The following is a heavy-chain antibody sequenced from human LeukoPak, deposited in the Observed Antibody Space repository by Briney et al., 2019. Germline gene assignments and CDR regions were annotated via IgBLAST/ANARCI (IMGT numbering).Heavy chain of an antibody. CDR2: ISSSSSYI. Sequence: GGSLRLSCAASGFTFSSYSMNWVRQAPGKGLEWVSSISSSSSYIYYADSVKGRFTISRDNAKNSLYLQMNSLRAEDTAVYYCARDSYGGDPHDYWGQGTLVTVSS. V-gene: IGHV3-21*01. CDR3: ARDSYGGDPHDY. J-gene: IGHJ4*02. CDR1: GFTFSSYS. D-gene: IGHD2-21*02.